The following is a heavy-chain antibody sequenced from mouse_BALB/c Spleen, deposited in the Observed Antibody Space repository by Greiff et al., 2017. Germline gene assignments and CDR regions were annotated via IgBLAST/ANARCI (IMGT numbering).Heavy chain of an antibody. J-gene: IGHJ4*01. CDR2: IDPANGNT. D-gene: IGHD2-2*01. Sequence: VQLKESGAELVKPGASVKLSCTASGFNIKDTYMHWVKQRPEQGLEWIGRIDPANGNTKYDPKFQGKATITADTSSNTAYLQLSSLTSEDTAVYYCARGYHYAMDYWGQGTSVTVAS. CDR1: GFNIKDTY. V-gene: IGHV14-3*02. CDR3: ARGYHYAMDY.